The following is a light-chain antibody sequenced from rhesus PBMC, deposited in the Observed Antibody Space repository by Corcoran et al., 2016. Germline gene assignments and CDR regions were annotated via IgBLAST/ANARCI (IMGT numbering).Light chain of an antibody. CDR1: QSISSW. J-gene: IGKJ3*01. Sequence: DIQMTQSPSSLSASVGDTVTITCRASQSISSWLAWYQQNTGKAPKLLIYKASSLQSGVPSRFTGSGSGTDFTLTISSLESEDFATYYCQQYSSSPFTFGPGTKLDIK. V-gene: IGKV1-22*01. CDR2: KAS. CDR3: QQYSSSPFT.